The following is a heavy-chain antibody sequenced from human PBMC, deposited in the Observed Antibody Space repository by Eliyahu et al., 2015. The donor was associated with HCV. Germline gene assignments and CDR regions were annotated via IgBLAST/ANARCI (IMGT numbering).Heavy chain of an antibody. CDR2: IDLDGTTS. Sequence: EVQLVESGGGLVQPGGSLTLSCXASGVTXSKYWMYWVRQXPGRGLMGVSRIDLDGTTSTYADSVKGRFTMSRDNAKNTVYLQMNSLRADDTAVYYCARDTMVTANWFDPWGQGTLVTVSS. D-gene: IGHD2-21*02. CDR3: ARDTMVTANWFDP. CDR1: GVTXSKYW. V-gene: IGHV3-74*03. J-gene: IGHJ5*02.